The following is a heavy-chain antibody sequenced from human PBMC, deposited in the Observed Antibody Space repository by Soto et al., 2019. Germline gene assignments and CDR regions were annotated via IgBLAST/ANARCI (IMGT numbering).Heavy chain of an antibody. CDR3: ASDGGTGGDMEFGY. J-gene: IGHJ4*02. V-gene: IGHV1-3*01. D-gene: IGHD2-15*01. CDR2: INAGNGNT. Sequence: ASVKVSCKTSGYTFTSYAMHWVRQAPGQRLEWMGWINAGNGNTKYSQKFQGRVTITRDTSASTAYMELSSLRSEDTAVYYCASDGGTGGDMEFGYWGQGTLVTVSS. CDR1: GYTFTSYA.